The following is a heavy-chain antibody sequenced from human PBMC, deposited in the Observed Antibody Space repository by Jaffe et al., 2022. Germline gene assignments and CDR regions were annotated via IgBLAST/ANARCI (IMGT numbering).Heavy chain of an antibody. CDR1: GFTFSSYG. D-gene: IGHD6-13*01. V-gene: IGHV3-30*02. CDR3: AKDIDIAAAGTGDFDY. CDR2: IRYDGSNK. Sequence: QVQLVESGGGVVQPGGSLRLSCAASGFTFSSYGMHWVRQAPGKGLEWVAFIRYDGSNKYYADSVKGRFTISRDNSKNTLYLQMNSLRAEDTAVYYCAKDIDIAAAGTGDFDYWGQGTLVTVSS. J-gene: IGHJ4*02.